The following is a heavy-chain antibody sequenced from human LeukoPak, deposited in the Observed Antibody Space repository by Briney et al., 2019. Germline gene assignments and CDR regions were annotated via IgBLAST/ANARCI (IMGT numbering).Heavy chain of an antibody. CDR3: AKDHSGWYVAPPGY. D-gene: IGHD6-19*01. V-gene: IGHV3-30*18. Sequence: GGSLRLSCAASGFTFSSYGMHWVRQAPGKGLEWVAVISYDGSNKYYADSVKGRFTISRDNSKNTLYLQMNSLRAEDTAVYYCAKDHSGWYVAPPGYWGQGTLVTVSS. J-gene: IGHJ4*02. CDR1: GFTFSSYG. CDR2: ISYDGSNK.